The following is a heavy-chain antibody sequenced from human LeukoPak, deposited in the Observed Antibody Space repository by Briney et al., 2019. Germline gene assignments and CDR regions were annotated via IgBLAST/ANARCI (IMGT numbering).Heavy chain of an antibody. CDR2: INPSGGST. CDR3: AREEVPEKIFDY. J-gene: IGHJ4*02. CDR1: GYTFTSYY. V-gene: IGHV1-46*01. D-gene: IGHD1-1*01. Sequence: ASVKVSCKASGYTFTSYYMHWVRQAPGQGLEWMGIINPSGGSTSYAQKFQGRVTMTRDTSTSTVYMELRSLRSDDTAVYYCAREEVPEKIFDYWGQGTLVTVSS.